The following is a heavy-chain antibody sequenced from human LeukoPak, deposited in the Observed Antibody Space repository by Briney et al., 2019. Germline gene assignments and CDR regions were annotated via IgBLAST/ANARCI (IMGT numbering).Heavy chain of an antibody. V-gene: IGHV3-7*03. Sequence: GGSLRLSCAASGFTFSSYWMSWVRQAPGKGLEWVANIKQDGSEKYYVDSVKGRFTISRDNSKNTLYLQMNSLRAEDTAVYYCAKDGIVVVPAAIGAHDAFDIWGQGTMVTVSS. CDR3: AKDGIVVVPAAIGAHDAFDI. D-gene: IGHD2-2*02. J-gene: IGHJ3*02. CDR2: IKQDGSEK. CDR1: GFTFSSYW.